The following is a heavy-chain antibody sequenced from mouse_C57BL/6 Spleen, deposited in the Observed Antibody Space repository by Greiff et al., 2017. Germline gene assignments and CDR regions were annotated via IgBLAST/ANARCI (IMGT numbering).Heavy chain of an antibody. V-gene: IGHV5-17*01. CDR1: GFTFSDYG. J-gene: IGHJ4*01. CDR3: ASEPHYYAMGC. Sequence: EVQLQESGGGLVKPGGSLKLSCAASGFTFSDYGMNWVRQAPEKGLEWVAYISSGSSTIYYADTVKGRFTLSRDTSTNTLYLQMTSLRSEDTPMYYCASEPHYYAMGCRGPKASGAVSS. CDR2: ISSGSSTI.